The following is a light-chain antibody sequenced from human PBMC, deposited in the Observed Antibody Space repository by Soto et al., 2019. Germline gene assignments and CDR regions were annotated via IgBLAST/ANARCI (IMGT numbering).Light chain of an antibody. CDR1: QSVSSN. Sequence: EIVMTQSPATLSVSPGERATFSCRASQSVSSNLAWYQQKPGQAPRLLIYDASTRATGIPARFSGSGSGTKFTLTISSLQSEDFAVYYCQQYNNWPPYTFGQGTKLEIK. V-gene: IGKV3-15*01. CDR3: QQYNNWPPYT. J-gene: IGKJ2*01. CDR2: DAS.